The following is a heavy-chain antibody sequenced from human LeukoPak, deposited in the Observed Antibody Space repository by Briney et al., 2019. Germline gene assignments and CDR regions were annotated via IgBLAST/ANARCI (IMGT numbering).Heavy chain of an antibody. CDR1: GGTFSSYT. V-gene: IGHV1-69*05. D-gene: IGHD1/OR15-1a*01. Sequence: ASVKVSCKASGGTFSSYTISWVRQARGQGLEWMGRIIPIFGTANYAQKFQGRVTITTDESTSTAYMELSSLRSEDTAVYYCAREEGNRAYFDDWGQGTLVTVSS. CDR3: AREEGNRAYFDD. CDR2: IIPIFGTA. J-gene: IGHJ4*02.